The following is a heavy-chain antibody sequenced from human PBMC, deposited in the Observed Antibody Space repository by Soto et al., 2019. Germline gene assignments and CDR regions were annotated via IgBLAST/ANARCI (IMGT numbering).Heavy chain of an antibody. D-gene: IGHD3-22*01. V-gene: IGHV1-3*01. CDR2: INAGNGNT. CDR1: GYIFTTYA. Sequence: QVQLVQSGAEVKKPGASVKISCKASGYIFTTYAIHWVRQAPGQSLEWMGWINAGNGNTRYSQKFPGRVTIARDTSASTAYMELSSLRFEDTAVYYCARDPHYYDTTGYCLDSWGQGTLVTVSS. CDR3: ARDPHYYDTTGYCLDS. J-gene: IGHJ4*02.